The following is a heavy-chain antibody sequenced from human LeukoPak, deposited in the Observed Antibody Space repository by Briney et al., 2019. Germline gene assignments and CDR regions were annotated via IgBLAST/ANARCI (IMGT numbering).Heavy chain of an antibody. V-gene: IGHV3-9*01. CDR3: ARDPVVVVPAAINYMDV. J-gene: IGHJ6*03. D-gene: IGHD2-2*01. CDR2: ISWNSGSI. CDR1: GFPFDNYA. Sequence: SGGSLRLSCAASGFPFDNYAMHWVRQAPGKGLEWVSSISWNSGSIGYVDSVKGRFTISRDNAKNSLYLQMNSLRAEDTAVYYCARDPVVVVPAAINYMDVWGKGTTVTVSS.